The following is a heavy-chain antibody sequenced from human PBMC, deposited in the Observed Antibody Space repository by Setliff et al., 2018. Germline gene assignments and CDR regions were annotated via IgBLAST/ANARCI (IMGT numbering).Heavy chain of an antibody. CDR3: VRALRIAARPEYFDY. V-gene: IGHV4-39*07. Sequence: SETLSLTCTVSGGSISSSSYYWGWIRQPPGKGLEWIGEIYHSGSTNYNPSLKSRVTISVDKSKNQFSLKLSSVTAADTAVYYCVRALRIAARPEYFDYWGQGTLVTVSS. CDR2: IYHSGST. D-gene: IGHD6-6*01. CDR1: GGSISSSSYY. J-gene: IGHJ4*02.